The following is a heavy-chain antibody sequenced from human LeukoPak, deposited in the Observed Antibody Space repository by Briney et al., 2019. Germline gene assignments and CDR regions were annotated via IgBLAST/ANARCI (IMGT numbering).Heavy chain of an antibody. Sequence: ASVKVSCKASGGTFSSYAISWVRQAPGQGLEWMGWMNPNSGNTGYAQKFQGRVTMTRNTSISTAYMELSSLRSEDTAVYYCASLSGYFDYWGQGTLVTVSS. D-gene: IGHD3-9*01. CDR1: GGTFSSYA. V-gene: IGHV1-8*02. J-gene: IGHJ4*02. CDR2: MNPNSGNT. CDR3: ASLSGYFDY.